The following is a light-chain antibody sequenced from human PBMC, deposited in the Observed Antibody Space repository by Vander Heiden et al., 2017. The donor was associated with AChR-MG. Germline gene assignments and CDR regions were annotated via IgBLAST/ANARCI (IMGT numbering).Light chain of an antibody. CDR3: QQYHTPPWT. V-gene: IGKV4-1*01. CDR1: HSILFSSNNKHC. CDR2: WAS. Sequence: DIVMTQSPASLAVSLGERATINCKSSHSILFSSNNKHCLAWDRQKPGQPPELLFSWASTRESGVHDRISGSGSGTDFTLTSTSLQTEDVEVYYGQQYHTPPWTVGQGSKVEIK. J-gene: IGKJ1*01.